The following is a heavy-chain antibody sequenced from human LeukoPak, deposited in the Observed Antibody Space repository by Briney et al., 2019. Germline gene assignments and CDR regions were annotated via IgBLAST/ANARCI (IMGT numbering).Heavy chain of an antibody. CDR1: GGSISSYY. V-gene: IGHV4-4*07. CDR2: IYYSGSA. CDR3: ATLKLGATFNY. Sequence: PSETLSLTCTVSGGSISSYYWSWIRQPAGKGLEWIGSIYYSGSAYYNPSLKSRVTISVDTSKNQFSLKLSSVTAADTAVYYCATLKLGATFNYWGQGTLVTVSS. D-gene: IGHD1-26*01. J-gene: IGHJ4*02.